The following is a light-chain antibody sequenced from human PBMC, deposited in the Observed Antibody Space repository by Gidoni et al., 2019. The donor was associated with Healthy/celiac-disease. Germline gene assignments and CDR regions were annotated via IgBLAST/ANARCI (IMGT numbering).Light chain of an antibody. CDR2: LGS. CDR3: MQALQTPYT. Sequence: VMTQSPLSLPVTPGEPASISCRSSQSLLHSNGYNYLDWYLQKPGQSPQLLIYLGSNRASGVPDRFSGSGSGTDFTLKISRVEAEDVGVYYCMQALQTPYTFGQXTKLEIK. J-gene: IGKJ2*01. CDR1: QSLLHSNGYNY. V-gene: IGKV2-28*01.